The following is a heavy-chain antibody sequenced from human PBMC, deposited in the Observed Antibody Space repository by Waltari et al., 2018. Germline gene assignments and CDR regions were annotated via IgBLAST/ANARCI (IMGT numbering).Heavy chain of an antibody. V-gene: IGHV3-23*01. CDR1: GFSFNKNA. D-gene: IGHD3-10*01. CDR3: ARDRFLLWFGLLDV. CDR2: VTGSVATT. Sequence: EVQLLESGGGLVQPGGSLRLSCAASGFSFNKNAMAWVRQAPGKGLEWVSAVTGSVATTHYADSVKGRFTISRHNFENTIFLQMDSLRVEDTAIYYCARDRFLLWFGLLDVWGQGTTVTVSS. J-gene: IGHJ6*02.